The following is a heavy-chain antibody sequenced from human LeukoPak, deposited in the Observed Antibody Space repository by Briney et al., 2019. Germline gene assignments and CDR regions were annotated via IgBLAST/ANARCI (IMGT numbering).Heavy chain of an antibody. J-gene: IGHJ4*02. D-gene: IGHD3-10*01. CDR2: IYHSGST. V-gene: IGHV4-38-2*02. CDR3: AREALLLWFGELSAFDY. CDR1: GYSISSGYY. Sequence: SETLSLTCTVSGYSISSGYYWGWIRQPPGKGLEWIGSIYHSGSTYYNPSLKSRVTISVDTSKNQFSLKLSSVTAADTAVYYCAREALLLWFGELSAFDYWGQGTLVTVSS.